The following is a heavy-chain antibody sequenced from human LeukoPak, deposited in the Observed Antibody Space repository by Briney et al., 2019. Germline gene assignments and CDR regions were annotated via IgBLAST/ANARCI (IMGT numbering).Heavy chain of an antibody. D-gene: IGHD2-2*01. Sequence: GGSLRLSCAASGFTFSSYAMHWVRQAPGKGLEWVAVISYDGSNKYYADSVKGRFTISRDNSKNTLYLQMNSLRAEDAAVYYCARGLGYCSSTSCSLNWFDPWGQGTLVTVSS. J-gene: IGHJ5*02. CDR1: GFTFSSYA. CDR2: ISYDGSNK. V-gene: IGHV3-30*04. CDR3: ARGLGYCSSTSCSLNWFDP.